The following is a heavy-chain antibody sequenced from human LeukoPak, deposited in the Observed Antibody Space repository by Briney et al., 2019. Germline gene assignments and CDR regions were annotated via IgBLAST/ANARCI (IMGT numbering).Heavy chain of an antibody. J-gene: IGHJ6*03. Sequence: GASVKVFCKASGDYIIGSYIHWLRQAPGQGLEWMGWINSNSGGTNYAQKFQGRVTMTRDTPTTTAYMGLNRLRSDDTAVYYCAILRRPEYCISSYYYYMDVWGKGTTVTVSS. D-gene: IGHD6-6*01. CDR3: AILRRPEYCISSYYYYMDV. V-gene: IGHV1-2*02. CDR2: INSNSGGT. CDR1: GDYIIGSY.